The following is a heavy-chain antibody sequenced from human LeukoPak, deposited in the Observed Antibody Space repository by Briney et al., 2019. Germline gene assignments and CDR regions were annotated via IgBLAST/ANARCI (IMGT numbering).Heavy chain of an antibody. CDR2: IYTSGTT. Sequence: SETLSLTCTVSGGSISSGSYYWSWIRQPAGKGLEWIGRIYTSGTTNYNLSLKSRVTISIDTSKNHFSLRLSSVTAADTAVYFCATTEKNRYYINLWGPGTTVIVSS. D-gene: IGHD2-21*01. CDR1: GGSISSGSYY. V-gene: IGHV4-61*02. CDR3: ATTEKNRYYINL. J-gene: IGHJ6*01.